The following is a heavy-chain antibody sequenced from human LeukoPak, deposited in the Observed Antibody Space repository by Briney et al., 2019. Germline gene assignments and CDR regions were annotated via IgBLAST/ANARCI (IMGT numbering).Heavy chain of an antibody. V-gene: IGHV4-39*01. CDR1: GGSISSSSYY. Sequence: SETLSLTCTLSGGSISSSSYYWGWLRQPPGKGLEWIGSIYYTGTTYYNPSLKSRVTISVDTSKNQFSLKVSSVTAADTAVYYCARRRRDGSNSAFDIWGQGTMVSVSS. CDR2: IYYTGTT. D-gene: IGHD5-24*01. J-gene: IGHJ3*02. CDR3: ARRRRDGSNSAFDI.